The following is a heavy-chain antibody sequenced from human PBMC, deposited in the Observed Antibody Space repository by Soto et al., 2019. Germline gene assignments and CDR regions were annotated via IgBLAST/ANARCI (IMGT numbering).Heavy chain of an antibody. D-gene: IGHD3-22*01. CDR1: GGSIISGGYY. CDR2: IYYSGST. CDR3: ASRIITMIGGFDY. Sequence: SETLSLTCTVSGGSIISGGYYWIWIRQHPGKGLEWIGYIYYSGSTYYNPSLESRVTISVDTSKNQFSLKLSSVTAADTAVYYCASRIITMIGGFDYWGQGTLVTVSS. V-gene: IGHV4-31*03. J-gene: IGHJ4*02.